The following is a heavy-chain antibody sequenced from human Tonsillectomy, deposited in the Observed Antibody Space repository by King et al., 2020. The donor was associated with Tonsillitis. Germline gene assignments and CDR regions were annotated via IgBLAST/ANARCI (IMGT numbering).Heavy chain of an antibody. CDR1: GDTLTELS. CDR3: ATVAPITMVRGVIHGIFDY. J-gene: IGHJ4*02. V-gene: IGHV1-24*01. CDR2: FDPEDGER. D-gene: IGHD3-10*01. Sequence: VQLVESGAEVKKPGASVKVSCTVSGDTLTELSMHWVRQAPGKGLEWMGGFDPEDGERVYAQKFQGRVTMTEDTSTDTAYMELSSLRSEDTDVYYCATVAPITMVRGVIHGIFDYWGQGTLVTVSS.